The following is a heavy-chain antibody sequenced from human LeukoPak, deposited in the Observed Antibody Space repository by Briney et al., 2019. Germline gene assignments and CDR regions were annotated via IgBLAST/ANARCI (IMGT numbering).Heavy chain of an antibody. J-gene: IGHJ4*02. D-gene: IGHD2-15*01. CDR3: ARRHEVGCIDY. CDR1: GFTFSTYT. Sequence: GGSLRLSCAASGFTFSTYTMRWVRQAPGKGLEWISSIGGSGGRTYYADSVKGRFTISRDNSKNTLYLQMNSLRAEDTAIYYCARRHEVGCIDYWGQGTLVTVSS. V-gene: IGHV3-23*01. CDR2: IGGSGGRT.